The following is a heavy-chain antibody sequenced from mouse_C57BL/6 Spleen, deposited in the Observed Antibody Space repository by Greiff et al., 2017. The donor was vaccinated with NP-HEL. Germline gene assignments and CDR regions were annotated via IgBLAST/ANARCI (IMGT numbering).Heavy chain of an antibody. CDR2: INPGSGGT. V-gene: IGHV1-54*01. J-gene: IGHJ3*01. CDR1: GYAFTDYL. CDR3: ARENGSSFFAF. Sequence: VQLQESGAELVRPGASVKVSCKASGYAFTDYLIEWVKQRPGQGLEWIGVINPGSGGTNYNEKFKGKATLTADKSSSTAYRQLSSLTSEDSAVYLCARENGSSFFAFWGQGTLVTVSA. D-gene: IGHD1-1*01.